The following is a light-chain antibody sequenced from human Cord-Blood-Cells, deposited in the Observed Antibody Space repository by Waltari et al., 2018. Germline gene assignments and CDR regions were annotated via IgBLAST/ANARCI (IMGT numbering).Light chain of an antibody. CDR3: SSYAGGYV. CDR1: SSDVGGYHY. CDR2: EVS. Sequence: QSALTQPPSPSESPGQSVTISCTGTSSDVGGYHYVSWYQQHPGKAPKLMIYEVSKRPSGVPDRFSGSKSGNTASLTVSGLQAEDEADYYCSSYAGGYVFGTGTKVTVL. J-gene: IGLJ1*01. V-gene: IGLV2-8*01.